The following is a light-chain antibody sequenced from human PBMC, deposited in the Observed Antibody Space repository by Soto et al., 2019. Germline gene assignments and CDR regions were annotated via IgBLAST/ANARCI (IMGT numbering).Light chain of an antibody. CDR3: QQRNSWPLT. Sequence: EIVLTQSPATLSLSPGERVTLSCRASQSVSNSLAWYQQKPGQPPRLLIYDVSNRATGIPDRFSGSGSGTDFTLTISSLEPEDFAFYYCQQRNSWPLTFGGGTKVEIK. CDR2: DVS. CDR1: QSVSNS. J-gene: IGKJ4*01. V-gene: IGKV3-11*01.